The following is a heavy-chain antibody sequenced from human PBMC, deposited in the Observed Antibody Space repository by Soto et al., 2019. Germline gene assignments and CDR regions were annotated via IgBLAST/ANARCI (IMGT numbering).Heavy chain of an antibody. CDR3: ASTGYSSSWYNYH. D-gene: IGHD6-13*01. V-gene: IGHV3-21*01. J-gene: IGHJ4*02. CDR2: ISSSSSYI. Sequence: EVQLVESGGGLVKPGGSLRLSCAASGFTFSSYSMNWVRQAPGKGLEWVSSISSSSSYIYYADSVKGRFTISRDNAKNSLYLQMNSLRAEDTAVYYCASTGYSSSWYNYHWGQGTLVTVSS. CDR1: GFTFSSYS.